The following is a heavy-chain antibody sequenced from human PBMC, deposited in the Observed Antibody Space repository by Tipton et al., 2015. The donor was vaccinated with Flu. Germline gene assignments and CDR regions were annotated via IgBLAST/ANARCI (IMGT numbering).Heavy chain of an antibody. D-gene: IGHD4-17*01. V-gene: IGHV4-61*02. CDR3: ASLLNGDVDY. Sequence: TLSLTCTVSGGSISSGSYYWSWIRQHAGKGLEWIGRLYTSGSTNYNPSLKSRVTISVDTSKNQFSLKLSSVTAADTAVYYCASLLNGDVDYWGQGTLVTVSS. J-gene: IGHJ4*02. CDR1: GGSISSGSYY. CDR2: LYTSGST.